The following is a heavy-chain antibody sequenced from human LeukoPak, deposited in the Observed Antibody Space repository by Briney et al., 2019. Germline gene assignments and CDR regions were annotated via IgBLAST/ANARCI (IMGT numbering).Heavy chain of an antibody. CDR2: INPNSGAT. V-gene: IGHV1-2*02. J-gene: IGHJ5*02. D-gene: IGHD2-15*01. Sequence: GASVKVSCEASGYTFTGYYMHWVRQAPGQGLERMGWINPNSGATNYAQKFQGRVTMTRDTSISTAYMELSRLRSDDTAVYYCARDYCSGGSCYSEVWFDPWGQGTLVTVSS. CDR3: ARDYCSGGSCYSEVWFDP. CDR1: GYTFTGYY.